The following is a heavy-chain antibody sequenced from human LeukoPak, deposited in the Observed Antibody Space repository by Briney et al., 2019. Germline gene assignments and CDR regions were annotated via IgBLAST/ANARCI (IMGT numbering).Heavy chain of an antibody. CDR3: ARDAYCSGGNCYSWYFDL. V-gene: IGHV3-30*04. J-gene: IGHJ2*01. D-gene: IGHD2-15*01. CDR2: IWYDESNQ. CDR1: GFTFSTYP. Sequence: PGRSLRLSCAASGFTFSTYPMHWVRQAPGEGLEWVAVIWYDESNQYYADSVKGRFSISRDNSKNTLFLQMNSLRAEDTAVYFCARDAYCSGGNCYSWYFDLWGRGTLVTVSS.